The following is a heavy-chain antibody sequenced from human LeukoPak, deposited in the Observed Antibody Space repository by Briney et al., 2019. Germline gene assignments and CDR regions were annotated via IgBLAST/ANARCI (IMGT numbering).Heavy chain of an antibody. V-gene: IGHV1-8*01. CDR1: GYTFTTYD. D-gene: IGHD3-9*01. CDR2: MNPNSGNT. J-gene: IGHJ4*02. Sequence: ASVKVSCKASGYTFTTYDITWVRQATGQGLGWMGWMNPNSGNTGYAQKFQGRVTMTRDTSISTAYMELSSLRSEDTAVYYCARGVLRYFVAFDSWGQGTLVTVSS. CDR3: ARGVLRYFVAFDS.